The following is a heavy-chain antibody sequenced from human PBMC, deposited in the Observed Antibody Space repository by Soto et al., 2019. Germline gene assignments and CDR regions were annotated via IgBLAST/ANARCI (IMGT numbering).Heavy chain of an antibody. CDR2: IKQDGSEK. CDR1: GFTFSSYW. V-gene: IGHV3-7*01. J-gene: IGHJ4*02. Sequence: GSLRLSCAASGFTFSSYWMSWVRQAPGKGLEWVANIKQDGSEKYYVDSVKGRFTISRDNAEKSLYLQMNSLRAEDTAVYYCARDHAVAATDYWGQGALVTVSS. CDR3: ARDHAVAATDY. D-gene: IGHD6-13*01.